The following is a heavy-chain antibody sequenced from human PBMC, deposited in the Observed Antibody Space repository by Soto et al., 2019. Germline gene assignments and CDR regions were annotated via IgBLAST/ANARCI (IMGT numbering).Heavy chain of an antibody. D-gene: IGHD3-3*01. CDR2: ISYDGSNK. J-gene: IGHJ4*02. CDR3: ARDLGTYDFWSGYKGGY. V-gene: IGHV3-30-3*01. Sequence: QVQLVESGGGVVQPGRSLRLSCAASGFTFSSYAMHWVRQAPGKGLEWVAVISYDGSNKYYADSVKGRFTISRDNSKNTLYLQMNSLRAEDTAVYYCARDLGTYDFWSGYKGGYWGQGTLVTVSS. CDR1: GFTFSSYA.